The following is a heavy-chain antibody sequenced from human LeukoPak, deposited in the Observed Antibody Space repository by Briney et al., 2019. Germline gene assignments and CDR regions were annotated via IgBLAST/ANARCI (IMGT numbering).Heavy chain of an antibody. J-gene: IGHJ4*02. CDR3: ATGAGSYSPDY. CDR1: GYTFTGYY. Sequence: ASVKVSCKASGYTFTGYYMHWVRQAPGQGLEWMGWINPNSGSTNYAQKFQGRVTMTRDTSISYMDLSRLKSDDTAVYYCATGAGSYSPDYWGQGTLVTVSS. V-gene: IGHV1-2*02. CDR2: INPNSGST. D-gene: IGHD3-10*01.